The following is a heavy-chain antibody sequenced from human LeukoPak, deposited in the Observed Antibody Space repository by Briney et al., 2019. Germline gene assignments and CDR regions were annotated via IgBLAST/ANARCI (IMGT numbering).Heavy chain of an antibody. J-gene: IGHJ4*02. Sequence: GGSLRLSCAASGFTFSSYAMSWVRQAPGKGLEWVSAISGSGGSTYYADSVKGRFTISRDNSKNTLYLQMNSLRAEDTAVYYCARVLHYDFWSGYYKWGQGTLVTVSS. CDR3: ARVLHYDFWSGYYK. V-gene: IGHV3-23*01. CDR1: GFTFSSYA. CDR2: ISGSGGST. D-gene: IGHD3-3*01.